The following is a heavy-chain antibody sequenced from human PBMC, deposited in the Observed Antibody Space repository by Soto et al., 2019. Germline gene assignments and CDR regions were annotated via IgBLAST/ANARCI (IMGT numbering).Heavy chain of an antibody. CDR2: INPNSGGT. CDR3: ASAGVTIFGVDWPLYGMDV. V-gene: IGHV1-2*04. D-gene: IGHD3-3*01. J-gene: IGHJ6*02. Sequence: QVQLVQSGAEVKKPGASVKVSCKASGYTFTGYYMHWVRQAPGQGLEWMGWINPNSGGTNYAQKFQGWVTMTRDTSISTAYMELSRLRSDDTAVYYCASAGVTIFGVDWPLYGMDVWGQGTTVTVSS. CDR1: GYTFTGYY.